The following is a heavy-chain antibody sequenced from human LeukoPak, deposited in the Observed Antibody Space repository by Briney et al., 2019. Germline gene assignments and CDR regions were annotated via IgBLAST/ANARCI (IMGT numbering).Heavy chain of an antibody. Sequence: PGGSLRLSCAASGFTVSSNYMSWVRQAPGKGLEWVSVIYSGGSTYYADSVKGRFTISRDNSKNTLYLQMNSLRAEDTAVYYCASSVIEYSNDHWGQGTLVAVSS. V-gene: IGHV3-53*01. CDR2: IYSGGST. D-gene: IGHD6-6*01. J-gene: IGHJ5*02. CDR1: GFTVSSNY. CDR3: ASSVIEYSNDH.